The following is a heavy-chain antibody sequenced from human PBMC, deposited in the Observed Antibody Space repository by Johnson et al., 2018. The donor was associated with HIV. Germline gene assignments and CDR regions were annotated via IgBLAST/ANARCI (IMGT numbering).Heavy chain of an antibody. CDR2: ISHDGSKK. J-gene: IGHJ3*02. Sequence: QMLLVESGGGLVKPGGSLRLSCAASGFTFSSMHWDRQAPGKGLEWVAVISHDGSKKYYADSVTGRFIISRDNTKNTLYLQMNSLRADDTAVYYCAREGPSERAGFDIWGQGTMVTVSS. CDR1: GFTFSS. V-gene: IGHV3-30*04. CDR3: AREGPSERAGFDI.